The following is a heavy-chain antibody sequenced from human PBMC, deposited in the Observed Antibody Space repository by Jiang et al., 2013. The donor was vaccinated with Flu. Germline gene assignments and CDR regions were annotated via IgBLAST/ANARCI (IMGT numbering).Heavy chain of an antibody. CDR3: ARTRPGSSLWYFDY. CDR2: IDWDDDK. Sequence: PTQTLTLTCTFSGFSLSTSGMCVSWIRQPPGKALEWLARIDWDDDKYYSTSLKTRLTISKDTSKNQVVLTMTNMDPVDTATYYCARTRPGSSLWYFDYWGQGTLVTASS. V-gene: IGHV2-70*11. CDR1: GFSLSTSGMC. J-gene: IGHJ4*02. D-gene: IGHD3-10*01.